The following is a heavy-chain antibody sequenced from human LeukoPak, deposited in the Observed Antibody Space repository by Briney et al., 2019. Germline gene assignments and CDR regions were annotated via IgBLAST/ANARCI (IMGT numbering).Heavy chain of an antibody. J-gene: IGHJ6*03. CDR3: ARARYSEKGYYYHYMDV. V-gene: IGHV3-48*01. CDR2: ISSSSSTI. Sequence: QSGGSLRLSCAASGFTFSSYSMNWVRQAPGKGLEWVSYISSSSSTIYYADSVKGRFTISRDNAKNSLYLQMNSLRAEDTAVYYCARARYSEKGYYYHYMDVWGKGTTVTVSS. D-gene: IGHD3-16*01. CDR1: GFTFSSYS.